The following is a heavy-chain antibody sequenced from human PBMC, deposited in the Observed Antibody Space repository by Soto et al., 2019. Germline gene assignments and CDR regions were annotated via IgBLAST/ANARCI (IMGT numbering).Heavy chain of an antibody. CDR3: TRHDSNYDFWSGSPPRYGMDV. V-gene: IGHV3-15*07. Sequence: GGSLRLSCAASGFTFSNAWMNWVRQAPGKGLEWVGRIKSKTDGGTTDYAAPVKGRFTISRDDSKNTAYLQMNSLKTEDTAVYYCTRHDSNYDFWSGSPPRYGMDVWGQGTTVTVSS. CDR2: IKSKTDGGTT. J-gene: IGHJ6*02. CDR1: GFTFSNAW. D-gene: IGHD3-3*01.